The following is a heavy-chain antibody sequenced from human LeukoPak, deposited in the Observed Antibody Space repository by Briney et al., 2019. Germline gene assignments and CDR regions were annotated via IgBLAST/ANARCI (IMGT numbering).Heavy chain of an antibody. CDR1: GFTFSSYA. Sequence: SGGSLRLSCAASGFTFSSYAMSWVRQAPGKGLEWVSAISGSGGSTYYADSVKGRFTISRDNSKNTLYLQMNSLRAEDTAVYYCAKDRVYYYGSGSYYKTSYFDYWGQGTLVTVSP. CDR3: AKDRVYYYGSGSYYKTSYFDY. CDR2: ISGSGGST. V-gene: IGHV3-23*01. D-gene: IGHD3-10*01. J-gene: IGHJ4*02.